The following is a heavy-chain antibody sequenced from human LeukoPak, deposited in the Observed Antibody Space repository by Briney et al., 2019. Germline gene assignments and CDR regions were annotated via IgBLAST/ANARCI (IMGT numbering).Heavy chain of an antibody. J-gene: IGHJ5*02. CDR3: ARQTIRDLWSAHNWFDP. CDR1: GFTFSSYW. Sequence: GGSLRLSCAASGFTFSSYWMSWVRQAPGKGLEWVANIKQDGSEKYYVDSVKGRFTISRDNAKNSLYLQMNSLRAEDTAVYYCARQTIRDLWSAHNWFDPWGQGTLVTVSS. D-gene: IGHD3-3*01. V-gene: IGHV3-7*01. CDR2: IKQDGSEK.